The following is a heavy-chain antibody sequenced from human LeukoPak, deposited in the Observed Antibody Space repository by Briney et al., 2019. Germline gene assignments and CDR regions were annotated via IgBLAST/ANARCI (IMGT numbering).Heavy chain of an antibody. CDR2: IMQDGSET. CDR3: ARDLQYFDWTRSGYFDY. J-gene: IGHJ4*02. CDR1: GFSFSAYW. V-gene: IGHV3-7*01. Sequence: GGSPRLSCVASGFSFSAYWMSWVRQAPGKGLEWVANIMQDGSETYYVDSVMGRFTISRDNAQDSVYLQMNSLRVEDTAIYYCARDLQYFDWTRSGYFDYWGQGTLVTVSS. D-gene: IGHD3-9*01.